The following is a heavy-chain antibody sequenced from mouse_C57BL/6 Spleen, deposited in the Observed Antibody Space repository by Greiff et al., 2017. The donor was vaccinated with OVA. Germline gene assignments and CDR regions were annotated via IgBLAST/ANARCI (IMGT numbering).Heavy chain of an antibody. D-gene: IGHD1-1*01. Sequence: QVQLKQPGAELVKPGASVKMSCKASGYTFTSYWITWVKQRPGQGLEWIGDIYPGSGSTNYNEKFKSKATLTVDTSSSTAYMQLSSLTSEDSAVYYCARRGITTVVPYYFDYWGQGTTLTVSS. J-gene: IGHJ2*01. CDR3: ARRGITTVVPYYFDY. CDR1: GYTFTSYW. V-gene: IGHV1-55*01. CDR2: IYPGSGST.